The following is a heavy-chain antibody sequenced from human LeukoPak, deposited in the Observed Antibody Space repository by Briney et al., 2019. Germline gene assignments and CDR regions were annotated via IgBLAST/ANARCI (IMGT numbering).Heavy chain of an antibody. CDR3: ARDLRPSYYYDSSGYYGSFDY. J-gene: IGHJ4*02. D-gene: IGHD3-22*01. CDR2: IYYSGST. Sequence: SETLSLTCTVSGGSISSSSYYWGWIRQPPGKGLEWIGSIYYSGSTYYNPSLKSRVTISVDTSKNQFSLKLSSVTAADTAVYYCARDLRPSYYYDSSGYYGSFDYWGQGTLVTVSS. CDR1: GGSISSSSYY. V-gene: IGHV4-39*07.